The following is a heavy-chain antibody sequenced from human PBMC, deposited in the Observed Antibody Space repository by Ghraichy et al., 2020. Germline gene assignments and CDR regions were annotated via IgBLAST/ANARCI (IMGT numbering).Heavy chain of an antibody. D-gene: IGHD3-9*01. Sequence: SETLSLTCTVSGGSISSSSYYWGWIRQPPGKGLEWIGSIYYSGSTYYNPSLKSRVTISVDTSKNQFSLKLSSVTAADTAVYYCARQPGYYDILTGVTYYFDYWGQGTLVTVSS. CDR1: GGSISSSSYY. J-gene: IGHJ4*02. CDR2: IYYSGST. CDR3: ARQPGYYDILTGVTYYFDY. V-gene: IGHV4-39*07.